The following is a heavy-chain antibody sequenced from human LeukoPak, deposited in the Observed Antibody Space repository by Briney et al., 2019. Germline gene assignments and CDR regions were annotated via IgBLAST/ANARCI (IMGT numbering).Heavy chain of an antibody. Sequence: ASVKVSCKASGYTLSNSAMHWVRQAPGQGLEWMGWISAYNGNTNYAQKLQGRVTMTTDTSTSTAYMELRSLRSDDTAVYYCARDPVIDYYGSEYWGQGTLVTVSS. V-gene: IGHV1-18*01. CDR3: ARDPVIDYYGSEY. CDR1: GYTLSNSA. CDR2: ISAYNGNT. D-gene: IGHD3-10*01. J-gene: IGHJ4*02.